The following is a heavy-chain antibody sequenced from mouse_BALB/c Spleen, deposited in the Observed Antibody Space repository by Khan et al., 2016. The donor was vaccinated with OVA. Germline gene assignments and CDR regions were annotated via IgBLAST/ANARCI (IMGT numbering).Heavy chain of an antibody. CDR1: GYTFTSYT. CDR2: INPSNGYT. CDR3: VRDGAYHRNDGWFAY. J-gene: IGHJ3*01. Sequence: QVQLQQSGAELARPGASVKMSCKASGYTFTSYTIHWIKKRPGQGLEWIGYINPSNGYTNYNQKFKDKATLTTDKSSTTAYLQLSSLTSDAVSVYNCVRDGAYHRNDGWFAYWGQGTLVTVSA. D-gene: IGHD2-14*01. V-gene: IGHV1-4*01.